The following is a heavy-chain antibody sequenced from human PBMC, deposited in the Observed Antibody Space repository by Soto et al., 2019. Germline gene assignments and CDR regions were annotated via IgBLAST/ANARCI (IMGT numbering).Heavy chain of an antibody. Sequence: ASVKVSCKASGYTFTSYAMHLVRQAPGQRLEWMGWINAGNGNTKYSQKFQGRVTITRDTSASTAYMELSSLRSEDTAVYYCAKNYMGHPPYYYGMDVWGQGTTVTVSS. J-gene: IGHJ6*02. CDR3: AKNYMGHPPYYYGMDV. D-gene: IGHD1-7*01. CDR2: INAGNGNT. V-gene: IGHV1-3*01. CDR1: GYTFTSYA.